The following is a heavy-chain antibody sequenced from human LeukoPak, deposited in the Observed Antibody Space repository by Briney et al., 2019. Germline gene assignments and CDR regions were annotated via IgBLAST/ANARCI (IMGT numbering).Heavy chain of an antibody. CDR2: IYHSGST. CDR3: ARGGLWFEP. D-gene: IGHD5/OR15-5a*01. CDR1: GYSISSGYY. Sequence: SETLSLTCTVSGYSISSGYYWGWIRQPPGKGLEWIGSIYHSGSTYYNPSLKSRVTISVDTSKNQFSLKLSSVTAADTAVYYCARGGLWFEPWGQGTLVTVSS. V-gene: IGHV4-38-2*02. J-gene: IGHJ5*02.